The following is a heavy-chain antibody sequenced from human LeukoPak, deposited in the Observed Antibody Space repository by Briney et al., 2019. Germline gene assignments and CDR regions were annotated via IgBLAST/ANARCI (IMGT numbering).Heavy chain of an antibody. J-gene: IGHJ4*02. D-gene: IGHD6-19*01. V-gene: IGHV5-51*01. CDR3: GRVPDSRGWQYFFDY. CDR2: IYPGDSDT. CDR1: GYSFTTYW. Sequence: GESLKISCKGSGYSFTTYWIGWVRQMPGKGLEWMGIIYPGDSDTRYSPSFQGQVTISADKSISTAYLQWSSLKASDTAMYYCGRVPDSRGWQYFFDYWGQGTLVTVSS.